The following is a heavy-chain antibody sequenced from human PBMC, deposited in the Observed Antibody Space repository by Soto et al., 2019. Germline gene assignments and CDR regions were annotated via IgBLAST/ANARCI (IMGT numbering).Heavy chain of an antibody. CDR1: GGSIISDIYK. V-gene: IGHV4-39*01. J-gene: IGHJ4*02. Sequence: SETLSLTCTVSGGSIISDIYKWGWIRQSPGTGLEWIGSKYSGGTTYYNPSLKSRVTVSVDTSKNQFSLKLTSVTAADTAVYFCARATYYSDTGGSPPLDYWGQGTLVTVSS. CDR2: KYSGGTT. D-gene: IGHD3-22*01. CDR3: ARATYYSDTGGSPPLDY.